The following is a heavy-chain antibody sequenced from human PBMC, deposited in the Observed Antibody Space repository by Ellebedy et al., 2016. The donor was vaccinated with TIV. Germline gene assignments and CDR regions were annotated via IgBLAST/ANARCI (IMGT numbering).Heavy chain of an antibody. V-gene: IGHV3-23*01. CDR2: ISDSGGST. D-gene: IGHD3-22*01. J-gene: IGHJ3*02. CDR1: GFTLRNYA. Sequence: PGGSLRLSCAASGFTLRNYALSWVRQAPGKGLEWVSTISDSGGSTYYADSVKGRFTISRDNSNNMVYLQMNSLRAEDTALYYCAKEARPMIVVLTVASDIWGQGTMVTVSS. CDR3: AKEARPMIVVLTVASDI.